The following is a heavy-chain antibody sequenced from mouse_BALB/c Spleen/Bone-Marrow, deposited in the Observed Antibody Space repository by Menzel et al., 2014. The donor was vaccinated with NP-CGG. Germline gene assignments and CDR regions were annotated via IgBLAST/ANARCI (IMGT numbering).Heavy chain of an antibody. CDR2: IYYSGTI. CDR3: ARYLGAYFDY. D-gene: IGHD1-1*01. V-gene: IGHV3-5*02. J-gene: IGHJ2*01. CDR1: GISITTGNYR. Sequence: EVQGVESGPGLVKPSQTVSLTCTVTGISITTGNYRWSWIRRFPGNKLEWIGYIYYSGTITYNPSLTSRTTITRDTSKNQFFLEMNSLTAEDTATYYCARYLGAYFDYWGQGTTLTVSS.